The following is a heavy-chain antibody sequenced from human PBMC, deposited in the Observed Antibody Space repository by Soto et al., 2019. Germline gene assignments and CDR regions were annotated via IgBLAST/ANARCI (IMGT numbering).Heavy chain of an antibody. V-gene: IGHV3-23*01. J-gene: IGHJ4*02. CDR3: AKASSTISPDY. Sequence: EVQLLESGGGLVQPGGSLRLSCAASGFTFTDYAMTWVRQSPGKGLEWVSSISGSASSTFYAGSVKGRFTISRDNSRNTVSLHMNSLRAEDTAVYYCAKASSTISPDYWGQGTLVTVYS. CDR1: GFTFTDYA. CDR2: ISGSASST. D-gene: IGHD5-12*01.